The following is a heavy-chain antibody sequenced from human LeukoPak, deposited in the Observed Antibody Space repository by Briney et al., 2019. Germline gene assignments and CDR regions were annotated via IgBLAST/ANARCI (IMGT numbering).Heavy chain of an antibody. CDR3: ARDRRGTIFGVVIHFDY. Sequence: SETLSLTCAVYGGSFSGYYWSWIRQPPGEGLEWIGEINHSGSTNYNPSLKSRVTISVDTSKNQFSLKLSSVTAADTAVYYCARDRRGTIFGVVIHFDYWGQGTLVTVSS. CDR2: INHSGST. V-gene: IGHV4-34*01. CDR1: GGSFSGYY. D-gene: IGHD3-3*01. J-gene: IGHJ4*02.